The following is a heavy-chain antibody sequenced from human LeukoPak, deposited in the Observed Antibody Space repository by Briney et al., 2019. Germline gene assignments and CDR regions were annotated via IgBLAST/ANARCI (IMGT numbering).Heavy chain of an antibody. CDR1: GFTFSDYY. J-gene: IGHJ4*02. V-gene: IGHV3-11*05. CDR2: ISSSSTYT. Sequence: GGSLRLPCAASGFTFSDYYMNWIRQAPGKGLEWVSYISSSSTYTNYADSVKGRFTISRDNAKNSVYLEMNSLRDEDTAVYYCARGVDLVGELDYWGQGTLVTVSS. D-gene: IGHD1-26*01. CDR3: ARGVDLVGELDY.